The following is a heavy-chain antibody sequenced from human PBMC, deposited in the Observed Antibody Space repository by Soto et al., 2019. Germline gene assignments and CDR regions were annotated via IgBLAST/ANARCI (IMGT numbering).Heavy chain of an antibody. Sequence: SETLSLTCAVYGGSFSGYYWTWIRQSPGKGLEWIGEINHGGSSNYNPSLKSRVTISVDTSKNQFSLKLSSVTAADTAVYYCARGVNPKVVQTNAPDKYYFDSWGRGTLVTVSS. D-gene: IGHD2-2*01. J-gene: IGHJ4*02. V-gene: IGHV4-34*01. CDR3: ARGVNPKVVQTNAPDKYYFDS. CDR1: GGSFSGYY. CDR2: INHGGSS.